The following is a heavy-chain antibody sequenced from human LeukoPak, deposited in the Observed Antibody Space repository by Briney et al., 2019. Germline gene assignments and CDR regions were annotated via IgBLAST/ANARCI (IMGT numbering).Heavy chain of an antibody. Sequence: PSETLSLTCTVSGGSISSYYWSWIRQPPGKGLEWIGYIYYSGSTNYNPSLKSRVTISVDTSKNQFSLKLSSVTAADTAVYYCARVRGDILTGYQSWFKRRDYYYYYMDVWGKGTTVTISS. J-gene: IGHJ6*03. CDR3: ARVRGDILTGYQSWFKRRDYYYYYMDV. D-gene: IGHD3-9*01. CDR2: IYYSGST. V-gene: IGHV4-59*01. CDR1: GGSISSYY.